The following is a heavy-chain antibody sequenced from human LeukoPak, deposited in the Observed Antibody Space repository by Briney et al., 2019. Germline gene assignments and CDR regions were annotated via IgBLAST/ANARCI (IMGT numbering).Heavy chain of an antibody. CDR3: AKDVLNRKNCSSTSCYPPWFDP. J-gene: IGHJ5*02. Sequence: PGGSLRLSCAASGFTFSSYGMHWVRQAPGKGLEWVAFIRYDGSNKYYADSVKGRFTISRDNSKNTLYLQMNSLRAEDTAVYYCAKDVLNRKNCSSTSCYPPWFDPWGQGTLVTVSS. CDR2: IRYDGSNK. CDR1: GFTFSSYG. V-gene: IGHV3-30*02. D-gene: IGHD2-2*01.